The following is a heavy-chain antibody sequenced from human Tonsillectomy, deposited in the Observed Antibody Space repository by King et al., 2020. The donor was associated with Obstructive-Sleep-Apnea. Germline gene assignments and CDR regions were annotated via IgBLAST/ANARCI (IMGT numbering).Heavy chain of an antibody. CDR3: AKPPRRAFGDYFDY. J-gene: IGHJ4*02. V-gene: IGHV3-30*02. CDR1: GFTFSNYG. D-gene: IGHD3-16*01. CDR2: MRYDGSDK. Sequence: VQLVESGGGVVQPGGSLRLSCAASGFTFSNYGMHWVRQAPGKGLDWVAFMRYDGSDKYYTDSVKGQFTISRDSSKHTLYLQMNSLGTEDTAVYYCAKPPRRAFGDYFDYWGQGTLVTVSS.